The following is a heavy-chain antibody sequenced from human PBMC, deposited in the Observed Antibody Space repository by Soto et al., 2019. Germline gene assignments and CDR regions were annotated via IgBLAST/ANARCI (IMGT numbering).Heavy chain of an antibody. J-gene: IGHJ5*02. V-gene: IGHV4-31*03. CDR3: AKLSCTSSTCYFPGWFDP. CDR1: GDSISGGASF. Sequence: QVQLQESGPGLVKPSETLSLTCTVSGDSISGGASFWSWIRQPPGKGLEWIANVYYSGSSYYDPSLKSRLTISVDTKKNQFSLQLKSMTAADPAVYYCAKLSCTSSTCYFPGWFDPWGQGTLVTVSS. CDR2: VYYSGSS. D-gene: IGHD2-2*01.